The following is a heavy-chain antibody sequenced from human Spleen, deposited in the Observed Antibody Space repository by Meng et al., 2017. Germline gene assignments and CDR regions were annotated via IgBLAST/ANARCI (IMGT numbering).Heavy chain of an antibody. J-gene: IGHJ6*02. D-gene: IGHD5/OR15-5a*01. CDR1: GYTLIELS. CDR2: FDPEDGET. CDR3: ARHGSKGDYYYYGMDV. V-gene: IGHV1-24*01. Sequence: ASVKVSCKVSGYTLIELSIHWVRQAPGKGLEWMGGFDPEDGETIYTQKFQGRVTMTRNTSISTAYMELSSLRSEDTAVYYCARHGSKGDYYYYGMDVWGQGTTVTVSS.